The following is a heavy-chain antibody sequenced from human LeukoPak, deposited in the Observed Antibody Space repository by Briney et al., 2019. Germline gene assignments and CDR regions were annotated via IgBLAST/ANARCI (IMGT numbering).Heavy chain of an antibody. D-gene: IGHD1-1*01. Sequence: GGSLRLSCAASGFTFSSYTMNWVRQAPGKGLEWVSSIRSSGSYIYYADSVKGRFTISRDNAENSLYLQMNSLRAEDTAVYYCARDVQIDYWGQGTLVAVSS. CDR1: GFTFSSYT. CDR2: IRSSGSYI. J-gene: IGHJ4*02. CDR3: ARDVQIDY. V-gene: IGHV3-21*01.